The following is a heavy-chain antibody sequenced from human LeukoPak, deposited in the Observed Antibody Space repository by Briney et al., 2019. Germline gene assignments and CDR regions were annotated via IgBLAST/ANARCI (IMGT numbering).Heavy chain of an antibody. J-gene: IGHJ4*02. Sequence: GGSLRLSCAASGFTFSDYYMSWIRQAPGKGLEWVSYISSSGSTIYYADSVKGRFTISRDNAKNSLYLQMNSLRAEDTAVYYCAIHDYGDYVLLDYWGQGTLVTVSS. CDR1: GFTFSDYY. V-gene: IGHV3-11*01. D-gene: IGHD4-17*01. CDR2: ISSSGSTI. CDR3: AIHDYGDYVLLDY.